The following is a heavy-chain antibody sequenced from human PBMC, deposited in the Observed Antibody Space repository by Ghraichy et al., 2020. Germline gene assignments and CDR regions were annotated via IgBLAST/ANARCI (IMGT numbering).Heavy chain of an antibody. D-gene: IGHD6-13*01. V-gene: IGHV3-21*01. Sequence: GGSLRLSCAASGFTFSSYVINWVRQAPGKGLEWVSSISSSSSHIYYADSVKGRFTISRDNAKNSLYLQMNSLRVEDTAVYYCARDRSGVAAAGYWWFDLCGRGTLVTVSS. J-gene: IGHJ2*01. CDR1: GFTFSSYV. CDR3: ARDRSGVAAAGYWWFDL. CDR2: ISSSSSHI.